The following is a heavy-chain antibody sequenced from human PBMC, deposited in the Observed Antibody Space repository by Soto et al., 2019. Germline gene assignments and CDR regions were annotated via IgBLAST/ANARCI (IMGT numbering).Heavy chain of an antibody. CDR3: ASPRFIVVVPAAINYYYGMDV. J-gene: IGHJ6*02. Sequence: QVQLVQSGAEVKKPGSSVKVSCKASGGTFSSYAISWVRQAPGQGLEWMGGIILIFGTANYAQKFQGRVTITADESTSTAYMELSSLRSEDTAVYYCASPRFIVVVPAAINYYYGMDVWGQGTTVTVSS. CDR1: GGTFSSYA. V-gene: IGHV1-69*01. CDR2: IILIFGTA. D-gene: IGHD2-2*01.